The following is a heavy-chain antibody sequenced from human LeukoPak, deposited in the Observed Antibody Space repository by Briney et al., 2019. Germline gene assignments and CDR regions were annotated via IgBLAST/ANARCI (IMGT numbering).Heavy chain of an antibody. D-gene: IGHD2-15*01. CDR1: GYSFTNYW. CDR3: ARQYCSGGTCLDDAFDI. CDR2: IYPGDSDS. V-gene: IGHV5-51*01. Sequence: GESLKISCKGSGYSFTNYWIAWVRQMPGKGLEWMGIIYPGDSDSTYSPSFQGHVTISADKSISTAYLQWSSLKASDTAVYYCARQYCSGGTCLDDAFDIWGQGTMVTVSS. J-gene: IGHJ3*02.